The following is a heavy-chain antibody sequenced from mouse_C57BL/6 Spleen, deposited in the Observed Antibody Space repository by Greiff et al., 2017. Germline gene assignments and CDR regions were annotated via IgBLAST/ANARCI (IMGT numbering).Heavy chain of an antibody. Sequence: QVQLQQSGAELVRPGASVTLSCKASGYTFTDYEMHWVKQPPVHGLEWIGAIDPETGGTAYNQKFKGKAILTADKSSSTAYMELRSLTSEDSAVYYCTREGVYAMDYWGQGTSVTGSS. V-gene: IGHV1-15*01. J-gene: IGHJ4*01. CDR2: IDPETGGT. CDR1: GYTFTDYE. CDR3: TREGVYAMDY.